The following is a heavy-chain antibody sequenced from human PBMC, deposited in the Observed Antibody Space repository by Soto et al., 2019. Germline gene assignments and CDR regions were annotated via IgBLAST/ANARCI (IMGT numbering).Heavy chain of an antibody. CDR1: GFNLNFYT. V-gene: IGHV3-48*01. CDR3: ARDSAHLNFDK. CDR2: ISGSSDRI. J-gene: IGHJ4*02. Sequence: GGSMRLSCAAAGFNLNFYTMHWFRQAPGKGLEWVSYISGSSDRIYYADSVKGRFTISRDNAKNSFYLQMNSLRGEDTAVYFCARDSAHLNFDKWGQGTLVTVSS.